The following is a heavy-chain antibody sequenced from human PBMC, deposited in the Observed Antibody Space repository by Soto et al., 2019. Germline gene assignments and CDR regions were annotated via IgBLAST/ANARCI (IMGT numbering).Heavy chain of an antibody. Sequence: QVQLVESGGGVVQPGRSLRLSCAASGFTFSSYGMHWVRQAPGKGLEWVAVIWYGGSDKYYADSVKGRFTISRDNSKNTLYLQMNSLSVEDTAVYYCARAGLLLDYWGQGTLVTVSS. CDR1: GFTFSSYG. D-gene: IGHD1-26*01. CDR3: ARAGLLLDY. V-gene: IGHV3-33*01. J-gene: IGHJ4*02. CDR2: IWYGGSDK.